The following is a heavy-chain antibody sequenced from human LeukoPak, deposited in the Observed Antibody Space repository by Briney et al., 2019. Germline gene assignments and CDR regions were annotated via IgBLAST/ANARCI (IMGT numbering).Heavy chain of an antibody. Sequence: GESLRLSCAASRFTFSSYEMNWVRQAPGKGLEWVSYISSSGSTRYYADSVKGRFTISRDNAKNSLYLQMNSLRAEDTAIYYCARDDLPWGYFDYWGQGTLVTVSS. CDR1: RFTFSSYE. J-gene: IGHJ4*02. CDR3: ARDDLPWGYFDY. V-gene: IGHV3-48*03. D-gene: IGHD3/OR15-3a*01. CDR2: ISSSGSTR.